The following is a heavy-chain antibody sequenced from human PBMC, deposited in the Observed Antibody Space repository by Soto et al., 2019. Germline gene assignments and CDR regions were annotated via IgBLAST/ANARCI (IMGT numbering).Heavy chain of an antibody. CDR1: GFTVSSNY. D-gene: IGHD5-12*01. CDR2: IYGGGST. V-gene: IGHV3-66*01. CDR3: VKGYSGYDFVDY. J-gene: IGHJ4*02. Sequence: PGGSLRLSCAASGFTVSSNYMNWVRQAPGKGLEWVSLIYGGGSTFYADSVKGRFTISRDNSKNTVYLQMNSLRAEDTAVYYCVKGYSGYDFVDYWGQGTLVTVSS.